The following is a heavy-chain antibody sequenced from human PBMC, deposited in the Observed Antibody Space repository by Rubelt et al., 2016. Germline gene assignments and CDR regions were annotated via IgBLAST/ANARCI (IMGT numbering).Heavy chain of an antibody. V-gene: IGHV3-23*01. CDR2: ISGSGGDT. CDR3: ASRTRDYGSEGAYNY. CDR1: GFPFSTYA. Sequence: GESLRLSCAASGFPFSTYAMSWVRQAPGKGLEWVSGISGSGGDTFYADSVKGRFTISRDNSKNTLYLQMNSLRDEDSAVYYCASRTRDYGSEGAYNYWGQGTLVTVSS. D-gene: IGHD3-10*01. J-gene: IGHJ4*02.